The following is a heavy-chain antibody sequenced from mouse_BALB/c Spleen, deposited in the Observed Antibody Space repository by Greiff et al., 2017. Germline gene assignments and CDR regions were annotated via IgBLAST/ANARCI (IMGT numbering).Heavy chain of an antibody. CDR2: ISSGGSYT. Sequence: EVMLVESGGDLVKPGGSLKLSCAASGFTFSSYGMSWVRQTPDKRLEWVATISSGGSYTYYPDSVKGRFTISRDNAKNTLYLQMSSLKSEDTAMYYCASREITTVGVDYWGQGTSVTVSS. CDR1: GFTFSSYG. V-gene: IGHV5-6*01. CDR3: ASREITTVGVDY. D-gene: IGHD1-1*01. J-gene: IGHJ4*01.